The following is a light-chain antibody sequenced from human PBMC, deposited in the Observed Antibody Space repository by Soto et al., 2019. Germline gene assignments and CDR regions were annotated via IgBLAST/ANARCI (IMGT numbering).Light chain of an antibody. V-gene: IGKV3-11*01. CDR1: QSVGTY. Sequence: EIVLTQSPATLSLSPGDRAILSCRASQSVGTYLAWYQQKPGQAPRLLIYDASNRATGIPARFGGSGSGTDFTLTINSLEPEDFAVYYWQQRSNCPGTFGPGTKVDIK. J-gene: IGKJ3*01. CDR2: DAS. CDR3: QQRSNCPGT.